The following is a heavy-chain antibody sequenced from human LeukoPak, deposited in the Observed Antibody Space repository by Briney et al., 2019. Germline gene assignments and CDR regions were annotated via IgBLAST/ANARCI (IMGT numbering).Heavy chain of an antibody. V-gene: IGHV1-69*04. D-gene: IGHD1-26*01. CDR2: IIPILGIA. J-gene: IGHJ6*02. CDR1: GGTFSSYA. Sequence: SVKVSCKASGGTFSSYAISWVRQAPGQGLEWMGRIIPILGIANYAQKFQGRVTITADKSTSTAYMELSSLRSEDTAVYYCARLRGGSYAPDAYFYYGMDVWGQGTTVIVSS. CDR3: ARLRGGSYAPDAYFYYGMDV.